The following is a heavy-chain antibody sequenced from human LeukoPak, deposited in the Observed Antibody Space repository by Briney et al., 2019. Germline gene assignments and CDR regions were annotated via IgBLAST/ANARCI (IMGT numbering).Heavy chain of an antibody. Sequence: GTSLRLSCEASGFTFTSYGFHWVRQAPGKGLDWVAVISFDGSTTFYADSVKGRFTISRDNSKNTLYLQMNSLRAEDTAVYYCARIVVVIAIFDYWGQGTLVTVSS. CDR3: ARIVVVIAIFDY. J-gene: IGHJ4*02. V-gene: IGHV3-30*03. D-gene: IGHD2-21*01. CDR1: GFTFTSYG. CDR2: ISFDGSTT.